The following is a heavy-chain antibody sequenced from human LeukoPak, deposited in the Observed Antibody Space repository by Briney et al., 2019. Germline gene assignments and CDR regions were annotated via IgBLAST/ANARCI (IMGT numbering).Heavy chain of an antibody. Sequence: SVKVSCKASGGSFSSYAINWVRQAPGQGLEWMGGITPIFGKANYAQKFQDRVAITAVESMSTVYMELSSLRSEDTAVYYCARGWLAETTVVTPYNYWGQGTLVTVSS. D-gene: IGHD4-23*01. CDR1: GGSFSSYA. V-gene: IGHV1-69*13. CDR2: ITPIFGKA. CDR3: ARGWLAETTVVTPYNY. J-gene: IGHJ4*02.